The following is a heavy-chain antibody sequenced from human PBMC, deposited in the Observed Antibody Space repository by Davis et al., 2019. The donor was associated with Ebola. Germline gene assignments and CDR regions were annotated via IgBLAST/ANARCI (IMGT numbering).Heavy chain of an antibody. J-gene: IGHJ4*02. Sequence: SETLSLTCAVYGGSFSGYYWSWIRQPPGKGLEWIGEINHSGSTNYNPSLKSRVTISVDTSKNQFSLKLSSVTAADTAVYYCARQGELGGLFDYWGQGTLVTVSS. CDR1: GGSFSGYY. CDR2: INHSGST. V-gene: IGHV4-34*01. CDR3: ARQGELGGLFDY. D-gene: IGHD7-27*01.